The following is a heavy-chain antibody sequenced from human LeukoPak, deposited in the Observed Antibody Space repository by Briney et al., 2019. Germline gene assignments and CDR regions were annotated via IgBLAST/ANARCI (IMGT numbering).Heavy chain of an antibody. J-gene: IGHJ3*02. CDR1: GFTFSTYW. CDR3: ARATGGPASTWAFDI. V-gene: IGHV3-74*01. Sequence: GGSLRLSCAASGFTFSTYWMHWVRQAPGKGLVWVSRISGDGSGTTYADSMKGRFTVSRDNAKNTLYLQLSSLRAEDTAIYYCARATGGPASTWAFDIWGQGKMVTVS. CDR2: ISGDGSGT. D-gene: IGHD6-13*01.